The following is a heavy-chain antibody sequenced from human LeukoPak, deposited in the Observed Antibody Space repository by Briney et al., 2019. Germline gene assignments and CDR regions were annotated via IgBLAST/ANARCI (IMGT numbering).Heavy chain of an antibody. Sequence: SETLSLTCTVSGGSISSYYWSWIRQPAGKGLEWIGRIYSSGSTNYNPSLKSRVTISVDTSKNQFSLKLSSVTAADTAVYYCAREGLSMVRGVLPKEAWGWFDPWGQGTLVTVSS. J-gene: IGHJ5*02. CDR1: GGSISSYY. CDR3: AREGLSMVRGVLPKEAWGWFDP. V-gene: IGHV4-4*07. D-gene: IGHD3-10*01. CDR2: IYSSGST.